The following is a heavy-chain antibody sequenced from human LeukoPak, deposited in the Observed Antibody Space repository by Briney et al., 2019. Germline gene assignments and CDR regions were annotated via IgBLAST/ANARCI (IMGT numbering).Heavy chain of an antibody. CDR2: IYYSGST. J-gene: IGHJ3*02. CDR1: GGSISSYY. V-gene: IGHV4-59*08. Sequence: PSETLSLTCTVSGGSISSYYWSWIRQPPGKGLEWIGYIYYSGSTNYNPSLKSRATISVDTSKNQFSLKLSSVTAADTAVYYCARYPLDAFDIWGQGTMVTVSS. CDR3: ARYPLDAFDI.